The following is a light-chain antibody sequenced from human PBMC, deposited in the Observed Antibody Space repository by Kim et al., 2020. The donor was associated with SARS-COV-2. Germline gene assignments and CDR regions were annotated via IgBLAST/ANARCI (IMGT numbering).Light chain of an antibody. J-gene: IGLJ2*01. CDR1: SSDIGAYNY. Sequence: GQSISLSCTGTSSDIGAYNYVSLYQQHPGKAPKLMIFDVSNRPSGVSNRCSGSKSGNTASLTISGLQAEDEADYYCSSYTTSSTLVFGGGTQLTVL. CDR3: SSYTTSSTLV. CDR2: DVS. V-gene: IGLV2-14*03.